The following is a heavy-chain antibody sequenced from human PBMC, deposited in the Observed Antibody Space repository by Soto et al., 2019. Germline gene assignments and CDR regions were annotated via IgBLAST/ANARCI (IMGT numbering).Heavy chain of an antibody. J-gene: IGHJ4*02. CDR2: ISYDGSNK. CDR1: GFTFSSYG. D-gene: IGHD3-10*01. CDR3: AKDRKGRFGELSGY. Sequence: GGSLRLSCAASGFTFSSYGMHWVRQAPGKGLEWVAVISYDGSNKYYADSVKGRFTISRDNSKNTLYLQMNSLRAEDTAVYYCAKDRKGRFGELSGYWGQGTLVTVSS. V-gene: IGHV3-30*18.